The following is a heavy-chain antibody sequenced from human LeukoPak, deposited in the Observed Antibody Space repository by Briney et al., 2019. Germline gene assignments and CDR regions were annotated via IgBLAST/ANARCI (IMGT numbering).Heavy chain of an antibody. J-gene: IGHJ4*02. CDR3: ARHAVPGYFDY. CDR1: GGSISSSSYY. CDR2: IYYSGST. Sequence: SQTLSLTCTVSGGSISSSSYYWGWIRQPPGKGLEWIGSIYYSGSTYYNPFLKSRVTISVDTSKNQFSLKLSSVTAADTAVYYCARHAVPGYFDYWGQGTLVTVSS. V-gene: IGHV4-39*01.